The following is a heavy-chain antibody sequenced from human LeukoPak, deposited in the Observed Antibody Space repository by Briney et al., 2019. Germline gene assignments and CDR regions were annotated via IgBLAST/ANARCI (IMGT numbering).Heavy chain of an antibody. V-gene: IGHV4-39*01. D-gene: IGHD6-13*01. Sequence: SETLSLTCIVSGGSISSNSYYWGWIRQPPGKGLEWIGSIFYSGSTYYNPSLKSRVTISVDTSKNQFSLELNSVTAADTAVYYCARHLEYISSWKGYYFDYWGQGTLVTVSS. CDR1: GGSISSNSYY. J-gene: IGHJ4*02. CDR2: IFYSGST. CDR3: ARHLEYISSWKGYYFDY.